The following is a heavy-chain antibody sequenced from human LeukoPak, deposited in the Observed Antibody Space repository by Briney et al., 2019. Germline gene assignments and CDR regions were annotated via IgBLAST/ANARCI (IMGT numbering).Heavy chain of an antibody. D-gene: IGHD2-15*01. V-gene: IGHV3-21*01. CDR3: ARDSPSLLGGGNCFDY. CDR1: GFSFSSYY. J-gene: IGHJ4*02. Sequence: GGSLRLSCAASGFSFSSYYMYSVRQAPGKGLEWVSSISGGSSYINYADSVKGRFTISRDNAKNSLSLQMNSLRAEDTAVYYCARDSPSLLGGGNCFDYWGQGTLVTVSS. CDR2: ISGGSSYI.